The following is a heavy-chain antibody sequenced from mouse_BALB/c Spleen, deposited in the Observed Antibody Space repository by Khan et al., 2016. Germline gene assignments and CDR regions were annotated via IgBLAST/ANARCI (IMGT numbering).Heavy chain of an antibody. CDR1: GYSITSDYA. V-gene: IGHV3-2*02. CDR2: ISYSGST. CDR3: ARDPNALDY. Sequence: EVQLQESGPGLVKPSQSLSLTCTVTGYSITSDYAWNWIRQFPGNKLEWMGYISYSGSTSYNPSLKSRISITRDTSKNQFFLQLNSVTTEDTATXYCARDPNALDYWGQGTSVPVSS. J-gene: IGHJ4*01.